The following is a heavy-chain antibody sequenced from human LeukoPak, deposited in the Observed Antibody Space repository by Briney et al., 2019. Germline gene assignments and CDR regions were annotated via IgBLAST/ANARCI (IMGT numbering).Heavy chain of an antibody. CDR2: ISSRGSDK. CDR3: ARSTYSGSYYYFDY. Sequence: PGGSLRLSCAASGFTFSDYYMSWLRQAPGKGLEWVSYISSRGSDKHYADSVKGRFPISRDNAKNSLYLQMNSLRDEDTAVYYCARSTYSGSYYYFDYWGQGNLVTVSS. V-gene: IGHV3-11*01. D-gene: IGHD1-26*01. CDR1: GFTFSDYY. J-gene: IGHJ4*02.